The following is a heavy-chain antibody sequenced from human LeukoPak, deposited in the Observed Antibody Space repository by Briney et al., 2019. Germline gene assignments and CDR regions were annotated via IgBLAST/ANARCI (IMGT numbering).Heavy chain of an antibody. J-gene: IGHJ4*02. V-gene: IGHV3-74*01. CDR2: ITPDGSYT. Sequence: GGSLRLSCAASGFTFSNYWMRWVRQAPGQGLVWVSRITPDGSYTTYADSVKGRFTISRDNAKNTLYLQMNSLRAEDTAVYYCARDFGMGGTPGDDFDFWGQGTLVTVSS. CDR1: GFTFSNYW. D-gene: IGHD1-7*01. CDR3: ARDFGMGGTPGDDFDF.